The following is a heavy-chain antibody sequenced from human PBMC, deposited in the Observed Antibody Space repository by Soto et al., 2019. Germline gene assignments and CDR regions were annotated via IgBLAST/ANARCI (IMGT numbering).Heavy chain of an antibody. V-gene: IGHV3-53*01. CDR2: LYDVDGT. J-gene: IGHJ3*01. D-gene: IGHD1-1*01. Sequence: DVQLVESGGGLIQPGESLRLSCAAFGLTVSGKKYVAWVRQAPGKGLEWISALYDVDGTYYADSVKGRFTTSTDSSKTTVYLQMNGLRPDDTAVYYCASWHEREHSYDVWGRGTTVTVSS. CDR1: GLTVSGKKY. CDR3: ASWHEREHSYDV.